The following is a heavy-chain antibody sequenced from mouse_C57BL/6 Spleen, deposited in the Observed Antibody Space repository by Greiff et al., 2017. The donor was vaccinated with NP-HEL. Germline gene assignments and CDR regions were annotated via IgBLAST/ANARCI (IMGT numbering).Heavy chain of an antibody. CDR3: ARDGDLPFAY. CDR2: ISYDGSN. D-gene: IGHD2-1*01. J-gene: IGHJ3*01. CDR1: GYSITSGYY. V-gene: IGHV3-6*01. Sequence: VQLQQSGPGLVKPSQSLSLTCSVTGYSITSGYYWNWIRQFPGNKLEWMGYISYDGSNNYNPSLKNRISITRDTSKNQFFLKLNSVTTEDTATYYCARDGDLPFAYWGQGTLVTVSA.